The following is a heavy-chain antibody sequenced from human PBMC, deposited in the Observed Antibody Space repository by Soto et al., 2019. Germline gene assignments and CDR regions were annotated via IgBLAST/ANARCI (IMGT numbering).Heavy chain of an antibody. J-gene: IGHJ6*02. CDR2: ISYDGSNK. Sequence: GGSLRLSCAASGFTFSSYAMHWVRQAPGKXLEWVAVISYDGSNKYYADSVKGRFTISRDNSKNTLYLQMNSLRAEDTAVYYCARGYYDSSGYYFVGPYRMDVWGQGTTVTVSS. CDR1: GFTFSSYA. D-gene: IGHD3-22*01. CDR3: ARGYYDSSGYYFVGPYRMDV. V-gene: IGHV3-30-3*01.